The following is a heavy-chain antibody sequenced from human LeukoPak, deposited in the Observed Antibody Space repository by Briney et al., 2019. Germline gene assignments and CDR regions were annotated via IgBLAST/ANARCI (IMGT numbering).Heavy chain of an antibody. CDR1: GFTFSGYG. D-gene: IGHD1-26*01. V-gene: IGHV3-23*01. CDR3: AKEDVGAAPHF. J-gene: IGHJ4*02. CDR2: DSVYGGGP. Sequence: GGSLRLSCAASGFTFSGYGMSWIRQVPGKGLEWVSADSVYGGGPYYADSVNGRFTMSRDNSENTVYLQMDSLRAEDTALYYCAKEDVGAAPHFWGQGTLVTVSS.